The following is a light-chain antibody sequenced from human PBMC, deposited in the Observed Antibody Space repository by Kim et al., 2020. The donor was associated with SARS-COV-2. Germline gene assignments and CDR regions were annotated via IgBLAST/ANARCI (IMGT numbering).Light chain of an antibody. Sequence: PGQRVTISCSGSSSNIGSNTVNWYQQLPGTAPKLLIYSNNQRPSGVPDRFSGSKSGTSASLAISGLQSEDEADYYCAAWDDSLRWVFGTGTKVTVL. J-gene: IGLJ1*01. CDR1: SSNIGSNT. CDR2: SNN. V-gene: IGLV1-44*01. CDR3: AAWDDSLRWV.